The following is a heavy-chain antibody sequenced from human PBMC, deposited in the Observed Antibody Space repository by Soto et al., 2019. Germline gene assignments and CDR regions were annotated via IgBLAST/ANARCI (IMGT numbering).Heavy chain of an antibody. V-gene: IGHV3-23*01. D-gene: IGHD2-8*01. J-gene: IGHJ4*02. Sequence: EVQLLESGGGLVQPGGSLRLSCAASGFTFSSYDMNWVRQAPGKGLEWVSTISGSGGSTYYADSVKGRFTISRDNSKNALYLHMNSLRAEDTCVYYCTKDARIGNEGVCSAFDYWGQGTLVTVSS. CDR1: GFTFSSYD. CDR3: TKDARIGNEGVCSAFDY. CDR2: ISGSGGST.